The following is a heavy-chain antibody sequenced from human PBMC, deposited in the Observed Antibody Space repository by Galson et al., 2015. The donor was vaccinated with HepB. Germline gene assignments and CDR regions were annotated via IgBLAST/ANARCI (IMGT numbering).Heavy chain of an antibody. V-gene: IGHV2-70*01. CDR1: GFSLSTNGMY. Sequence: PALVKPTPPLTLTCTLSGFSLSTNGMYVSWIRPPPGKALEWLALIDWDDDKYYSTSLKTRLTISKDTSKNQVVLTVTNIDPVDTATYYCARIYTVKNYYFDYWGQGTLVTVSS. CDR2: IDWDDDK. J-gene: IGHJ4*02. D-gene: IGHD4-17*01. CDR3: ARIYTVKNYYFDY.